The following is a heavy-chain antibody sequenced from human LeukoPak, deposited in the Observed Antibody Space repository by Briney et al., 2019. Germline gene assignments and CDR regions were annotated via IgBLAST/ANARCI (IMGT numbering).Heavy chain of an antibody. CDR3: TRDYDSEDY. D-gene: IGHD3-3*01. J-gene: IGHJ4*02. CDR2: IIPMFDIA. Sequence: ASVKVSCKASGGPFNNYTISWVRQAPGQGLEWMGRIIPMFDIADYSQTFQDRLTATADRSTNTVYMELSSLRSGDTAVYYCTRDYDSEDYWGQGTLVTVSS. V-gene: IGHV1-69*04. CDR1: GGPFNNYT.